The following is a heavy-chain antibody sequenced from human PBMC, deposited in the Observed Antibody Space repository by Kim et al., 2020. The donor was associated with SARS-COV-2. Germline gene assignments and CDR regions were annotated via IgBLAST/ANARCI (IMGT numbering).Heavy chain of an antibody. Sequence: SETLSLTCTVSGGSISSGGYYWSWIRQHPGKGLEWIGYIYYSGSTYYNPSLKSRVTISVDTSKNQFSLKLSSVTAADTAVYYCAGVSITGYYFDYWGQGTLVTVSS. V-gene: IGHV4-31*03. D-gene: IGHD5-12*01. J-gene: IGHJ4*02. CDR3: AGVSITGYYFDY. CDR1: GGSISSGGYY. CDR2: IYYSGST.